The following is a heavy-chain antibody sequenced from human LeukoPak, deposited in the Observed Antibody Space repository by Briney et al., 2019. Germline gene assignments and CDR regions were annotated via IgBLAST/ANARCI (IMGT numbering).Heavy chain of an antibody. CDR3: AREYSSFEY. V-gene: IGHV4-61*01. CDR2: IYYSGST. D-gene: IGHD6-13*01. CDR1: GGSVSSGSYY. J-gene: IGHJ4*02. Sequence: SETLSLTCTVSGGSVSSGSYYWSWIRQPPGKGLEWIGYIYYSGSTNYNPSLKSRVTISVDTSKNQLSLKMRSVTAADTAVYYCAREYSSFEYWGQGTLVTVSS.